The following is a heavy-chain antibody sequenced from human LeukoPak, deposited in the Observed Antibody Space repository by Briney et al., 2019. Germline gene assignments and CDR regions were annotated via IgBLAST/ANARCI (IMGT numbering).Heavy chain of an antibody. CDR2: IYTSGST. CDR3: ARESGYYYDTSGYTFDY. J-gene: IGHJ4*02. D-gene: IGHD3-22*01. Sequence: PSETLFLTCTVSGGSSNNYYWSWLRQSAGKGVEGIGRIYTSGSTNYNPSLKSRVSMSVDTSKNQFSLKLRSVTAADTAVYYCARESGYYYDTSGYTFDYWGQGILVTVSS. V-gene: IGHV4-4*07. CDR1: GGSSNNYY.